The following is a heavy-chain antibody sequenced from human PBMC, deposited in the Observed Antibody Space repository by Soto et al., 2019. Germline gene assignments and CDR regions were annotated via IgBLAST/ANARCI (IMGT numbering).Heavy chain of an antibody. CDR2: ISAYNGNT. CDR3: ARAHYDFWSGYIRPRFDP. J-gene: IGHJ5*02. Sequence: ASVKVSCKASGYTFTSYGISWVRQAPGQWLEWMGWISAYNGNTNYAQKLQGRVTMTTDTSTSTAYMELRSLRSDDTAVYYCARAHYDFWSGYIRPRFDPWGQGTLVTVSS. V-gene: IGHV1-18*01. CDR1: GYTFTSYG. D-gene: IGHD3-3*01.